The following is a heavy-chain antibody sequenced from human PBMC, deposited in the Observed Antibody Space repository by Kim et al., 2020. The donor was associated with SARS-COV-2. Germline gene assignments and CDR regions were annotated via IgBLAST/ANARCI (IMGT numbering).Heavy chain of an antibody. CDR3: VGGGYYLSEYFQH. CDR2: ISSNGGST. J-gene: IGHJ1*01. Sequence: GGSLRLSCSASGFTFSSYAMHWVRQAPGKGLEYVSAISSNGGSTYYADSVKGRFTISRDNSKNTLYLQMSSLRAEDTAVYYCVGGGYYLSEYFQHWGQGTLVTVSS. D-gene: IGHD3-22*01. V-gene: IGHV3-64D*09. CDR1: GFTFSSYA.